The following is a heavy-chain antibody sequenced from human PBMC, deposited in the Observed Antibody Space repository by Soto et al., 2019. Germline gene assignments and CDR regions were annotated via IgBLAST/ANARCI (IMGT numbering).Heavy chain of an antibody. J-gene: IGHJ5*02. CDR1: GGSISSGGYY. CDR3: AFISGYADWFAP. CDR2: IYYSGST. V-gene: IGHV4-31*03. Sequence: QVQLQESGPGLVKPSQTLSLTCTVSGGSISSGGYYWSWIRQHPGKGLEWIGYIYYSGSTYYNPSLRSRFTLSVATSKNQSSLRLSSVTAADTAGYYWAFISGYADWFAPWGQGTRVTVPS. D-gene: IGHD3-22*01.